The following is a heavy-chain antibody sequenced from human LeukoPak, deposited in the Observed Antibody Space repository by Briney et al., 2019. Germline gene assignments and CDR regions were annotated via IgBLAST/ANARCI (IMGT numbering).Heavy chain of an antibody. D-gene: IGHD5-18*01. V-gene: IGHV4-4*07. J-gene: IGHJ4*02. CDR1: GGSISSYY. Sequence: SETLSLTCTVSGGSISSYYWSWIRQPAGKGLEWIGRIYTSGSTNYNPSLKSRVTMSVDTPKNQFSLKLTSVTAADTAVYYCARESSYGYSIDYWGQGTLVTVSS. CDR2: IYTSGST. CDR3: ARESSYGYSIDY.